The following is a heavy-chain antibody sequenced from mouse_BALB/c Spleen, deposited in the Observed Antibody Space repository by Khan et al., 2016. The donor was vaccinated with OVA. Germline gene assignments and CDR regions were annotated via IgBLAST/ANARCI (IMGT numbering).Heavy chain of an antibody. J-gene: IGHJ4*01. CDR2: ITNSGST. CDR1: GYSITRDYA. Sequence: VQLKESGPGLVKPSQSLSLTCTVTGYSITRDYAWNWIRQFPGNKLEWMGYITNSGSTNYNPSLKSRISITRDTSKNQFFLQLNSVTNEDTATYYCASELGRYYAMDYWGQGTSVTVSS. CDR3: ASELGRYYAMDY. V-gene: IGHV3-2*02. D-gene: IGHD4-1*01.